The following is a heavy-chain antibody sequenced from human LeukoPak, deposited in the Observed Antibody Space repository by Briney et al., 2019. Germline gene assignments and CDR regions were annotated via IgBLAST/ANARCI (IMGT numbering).Heavy chain of an antibody. J-gene: IGHJ4*02. CDR2: FDPDEGKV. CDR3: FLRYLPNF. D-gene: IGHD3-16*02. Sequence: ASVKVSCKVSGYRLTDLSMHWVRQVPGKGLQWMGGFDPDEGKVIYAQKFQGRVTMTEDTSTDTAYMDLSSLRSEDTAVYYCFLRYLPNFWGQGTLVTVSS. V-gene: IGHV1-24*01. CDR1: GYRLTDLS.